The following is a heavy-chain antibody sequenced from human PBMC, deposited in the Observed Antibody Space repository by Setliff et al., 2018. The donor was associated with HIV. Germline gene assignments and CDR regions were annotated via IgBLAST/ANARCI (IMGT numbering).Heavy chain of an antibody. V-gene: IGHV3-23*01. D-gene: IGHD3-22*01. CDR1: GFSFSGYA. CDR3: VSGGVSYYYDTSYYYDY. CDR2: SSESGRRT. J-gene: IGHJ4*02. Sequence: PGGSLRLSCAASGFSFSGYAMGWVRPAPGKGLEWVSGSSESGRRTYDADSVKGRFTISRDKSKNTLYLQIDSMRTEDRAVDYCVSGGVSYYYDTSYYYDYWGQGTLVTVSS.